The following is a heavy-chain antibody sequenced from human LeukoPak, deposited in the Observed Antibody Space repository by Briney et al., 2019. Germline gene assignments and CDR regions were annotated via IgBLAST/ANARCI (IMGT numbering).Heavy chain of an antibody. CDR2: IYTSGST. Sequence: SETLSLTCTVSGGSISSHYWSWIRQPAGKGLEWIGRIYTSGSTNYNPSLKSRVTMSVDTSKNQFSLKLSSVTAADTAVYYCARDGSDITMISVGHGWYLDLWGRGTLVTVSS. CDR3: ARDGSDITMISVGHGWYLDL. J-gene: IGHJ2*01. D-gene: IGHD3-22*01. CDR1: GGSISSHY. V-gene: IGHV4-4*07.